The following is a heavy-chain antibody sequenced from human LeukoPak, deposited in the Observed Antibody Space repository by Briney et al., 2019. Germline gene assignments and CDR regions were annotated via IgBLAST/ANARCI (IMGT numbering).Heavy chain of an antibody. J-gene: IGHJ4*02. CDR3: ATPQKRYEWTIGSFDY. D-gene: IGHD5-12*01. CDR1: GGSISSYY. V-gene: IGHV4-59*01. CDR2: IYYSGST. Sequence: PSETLSLTCTVSGGSISSYYWSWIRQPPGKGLEWIGYIYYSGSTNYNPSLKSRVTISVDTSKNQFSLKLSSVTAADTAVYYCATPQKRYEWTIGSFDYWGQGTLVTVSS.